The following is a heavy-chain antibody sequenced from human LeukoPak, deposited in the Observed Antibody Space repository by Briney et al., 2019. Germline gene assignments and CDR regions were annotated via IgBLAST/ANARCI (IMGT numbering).Heavy chain of an antibody. V-gene: IGHV3-30*18. CDR1: GFIFSDYG. D-gene: IGHD1-1*01. CDR3: AKTGMLRRVGYLDV. CDR2: IAYDGNNT. Sequence: RGSLRLSCAASGFIFSDYGIQWVRQAPGKGLEWVAVIAYDGNNTYYGDSVRRRFTISRDNSKKMVYLEMNSLRVEDTAVYYCAKTGMLRRVGYLDVWGKGTAVIVSS. J-gene: IGHJ6*04.